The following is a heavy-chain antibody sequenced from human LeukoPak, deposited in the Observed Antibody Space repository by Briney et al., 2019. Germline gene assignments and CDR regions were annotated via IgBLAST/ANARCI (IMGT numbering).Heavy chain of an antibody. CDR1: GFTVSSNY. V-gene: IGHV3-53*01. J-gene: IGHJ4*02. Sequence: GESLRLSCAASGFTVSSNYMSWVRQAPGKGLQWVSVIYSGGSTYYADSVKGRFTLSRDNSKNTLFLQMNSLRAEDTAVYYCARGGYSYGFPFDYWGQGTQVTVSS. CDR3: ARGGYSYGFPFDY. CDR2: IYSGGST. D-gene: IGHD5-18*01.